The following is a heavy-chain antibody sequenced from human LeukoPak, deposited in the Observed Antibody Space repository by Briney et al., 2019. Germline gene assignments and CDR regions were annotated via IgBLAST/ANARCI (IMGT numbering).Heavy chain of an antibody. D-gene: IGHD4-17*01. Sequence: GGSLRLSCAASGFTFSSYAMSWVRQAPGKGLEWVSVMSGSGGPTYYADSVKGRFTISRDNSKNTLYLQMNSLRAEDTAVYYCARDYADYVGYFFFDYWGQGTLVTVSS. J-gene: IGHJ4*02. V-gene: IGHV3-23*01. CDR2: MSGSGGPT. CDR1: GFTFSSYA. CDR3: ARDYADYVGYFFFDY.